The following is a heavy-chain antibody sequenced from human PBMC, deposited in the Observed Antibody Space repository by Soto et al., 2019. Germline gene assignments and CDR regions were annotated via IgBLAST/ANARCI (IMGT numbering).Heavy chain of an antibody. D-gene: IGHD3-9*01. CDR3: ARGGLYDILTGYYDLYYGMDV. J-gene: IGHJ6*02. CDR2: VSKDGGTK. Sequence: ESGGGVVQPGRSLRLSCVASGFSFSSYGMHWVRQAPGKGLEWVAVVSKDGGTKFYKDSVMGRFTISRDNSKNTLYLQMNSLRAEDTAVYYCARGGLYDILTGYYDLYYGMDVWGQGTTVTVSS. V-gene: IGHV3-30*03. CDR1: GFSFSSYG.